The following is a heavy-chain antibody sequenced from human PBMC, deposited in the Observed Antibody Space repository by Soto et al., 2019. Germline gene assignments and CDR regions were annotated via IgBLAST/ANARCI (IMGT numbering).Heavy chain of an antibody. Sequence: GASVKVSCKASGGTFSSYSISWVRQAPGQGLEWMGGIIPIFGTANYAQKFQGRVTITADESTSTAYMELSSLRSEDTAVYYCARNWIAAAVTYYYYGMDVWGQGTTVTVSS. CDR2: IIPIFGTA. D-gene: IGHD6-13*01. CDR1: GGTFSSYS. CDR3: ARNWIAAAVTYYYYGMDV. J-gene: IGHJ6*02. V-gene: IGHV1-69*13.